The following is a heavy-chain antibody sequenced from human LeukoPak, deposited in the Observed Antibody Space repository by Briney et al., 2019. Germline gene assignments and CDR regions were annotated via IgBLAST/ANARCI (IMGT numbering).Heavy chain of an antibody. D-gene: IGHD4-17*01. V-gene: IGHV3-21*01. CDR2: ITSSSYI. CDR3: ARDRYGDYAVDY. Sequence: GGSLRLSCAASGFTLTTNTMNWVRQAPGEGLEWVSSITSSSYIQYADSVRGRFTISRDNAKNSLYLQMSSLRAEDTAVYYCARDRYGDYAVDYWGQGTLVTVSS. CDR1: GFTLTTNT. J-gene: IGHJ4*02.